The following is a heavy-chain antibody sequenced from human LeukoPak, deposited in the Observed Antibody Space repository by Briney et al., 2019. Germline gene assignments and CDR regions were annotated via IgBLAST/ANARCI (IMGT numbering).Heavy chain of an antibody. CDR1: GLTFSSYG. D-gene: IGHD3-10*01. V-gene: IGHV3-30*03. CDR3: AMYGSGSYGYFDY. CDR2: ISYDGSNK. Sequence: GGSLRISCAASGLTFSSYGMHWVRQAPGKGLEWVAVISYDGSNKYYADSVKGRFTISRDNSKNTLYLQMNSLRAEDTAVYYCAMYGSGSYGYFDYWGQGTLVTVSS. J-gene: IGHJ4*02.